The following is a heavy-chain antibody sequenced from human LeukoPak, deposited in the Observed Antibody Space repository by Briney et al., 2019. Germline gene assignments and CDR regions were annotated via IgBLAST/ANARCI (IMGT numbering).Heavy chain of an antibody. D-gene: IGHD6-19*01. J-gene: IGHJ5*02. CDR2: INPSDDST. CDR1: GYTFTDYD. CDR3: ARGSSSGPYWWFDP. Sequence: GASVKVSCKASGYTFTDYDLNWVRQAPGQGLEWMGIINPSDDSTRYAQKFQGRVTMTRNTSISTAYMELSSLRSEDTAVYYCARGSSSGPYWWFDPWGQGTLVTVSS. V-gene: IGHV1-8*02.